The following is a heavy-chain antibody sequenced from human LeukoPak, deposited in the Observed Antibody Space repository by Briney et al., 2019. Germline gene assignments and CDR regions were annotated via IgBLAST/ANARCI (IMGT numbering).Heavy chain of an antibody. CDR3: ARARTYYDILTGYYTRYYYGMDV. CDR1: GGSFSGYY. V-gene: IGHV4-34*01. CDR2: INHSGST. Sequence: SETLSLTCAVYGGSFSGYYWSWIRQPPGKGLEWIGEINHSGSTNYNPSLKSRVTISVDTSKNQFSLKLSSVTAAETAVYYCARARTYYDILTGYYTRYYYGMDVWGKGTTVTVSS. D-gene: IGHD3-9*01. J-gene: IGHJ6*04.